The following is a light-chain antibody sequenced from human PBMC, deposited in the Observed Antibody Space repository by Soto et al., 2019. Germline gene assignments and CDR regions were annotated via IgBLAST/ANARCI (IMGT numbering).Light chain of an antibody. CDR3: QQSYTAPYT. Sequence: DIQMTQSPSSLPASVGAAVSLTCRASRSISNYLNWYQQKPGRAPKLLISGASSLQRGVPSRFSGSGSGTTFTLTITSLQPDDFAIYFCQQSYTAPYTVGPGTKVDSK. J-gene: IGKJ3*01. CDR1: RSISNY. V-gene: IGKV1-39*01. CDR2: GAS.